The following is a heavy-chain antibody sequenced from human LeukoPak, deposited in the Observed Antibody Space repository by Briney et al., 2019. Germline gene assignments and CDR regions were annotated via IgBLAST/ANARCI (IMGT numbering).Heavy chain of an antibody. D-gene: IGHD2-21*02. CDR2: IWHDGRNK. CDR1: GFTFSSYG. V-gene: IGHV3-33*01. Sequence: GGSLRLSCAASGFTFSSYGIHWVRQAPGKGLEWVAVIWHDGRNKYYADSVKGRFTISRDNSKNTVLLQMNSLRAEDTAIYYCARDWGSDEAINYWGQGTLVTVSS. CDR3: ARDWGSDEAINY. J-gene: IGHJ4*02.